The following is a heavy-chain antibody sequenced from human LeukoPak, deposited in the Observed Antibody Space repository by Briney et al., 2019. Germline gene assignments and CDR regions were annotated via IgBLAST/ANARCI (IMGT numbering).Heavy chain of an antibody. Sequence: SGGSLRLSCAASGFTINNLGMHWVRQAPGKGLEWVSLILYDGSKEYYSDSVKGRFTISRDNSKNTVYLQMNSLRIEDTAVYYCARVVVPAAIFDYWGQGTLVTVSS. CDR2: ILYDGSKE. V-gene: IGHV3-33*01. D-gene: IGHD2-2*01. J-gene: IGHJ4*02. CDR1: GFTINNLG. CDR3: ARVVVPAAIFDY.